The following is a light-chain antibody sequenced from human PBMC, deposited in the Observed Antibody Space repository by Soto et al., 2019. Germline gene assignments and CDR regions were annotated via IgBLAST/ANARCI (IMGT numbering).Light chain of an antibody. Sequence: EIVMTQSPATLSVSPGERATLSCRASQSVSSNLAWYQQKPGQAPRLLIYGASTRATGIPARFSGSGSGKEFTLTISSLQSEDFAVYYCQQYGSPTTFGQGTKVDIK. CDR2: GAS. CDR3: QQYGSPTT. V-gene: IGKV3-15*01. CDR1: QSVSSN. J-gene: IGKJ1*01.